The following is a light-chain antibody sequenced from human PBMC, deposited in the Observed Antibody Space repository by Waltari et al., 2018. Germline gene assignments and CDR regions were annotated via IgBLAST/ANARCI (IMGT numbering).Light chain of an antibody. Sequence: DIVITQSPYSLAISLGDSAIINCNSGHIVLDRSKDKNYFAWYQQRPAQPPKLLIYWASDREFGVPDRFSGSGSGTDFTLTINSLQAEDVAVYHCQQYYSSPPTFGQGTKVEIK. CDR3: QQYYSSPPT. CDR2: WAS. CDR1: HIVLDRSKDKNY. J-gene: IGKJ1*01. V-gene: IGKV4-1*01.